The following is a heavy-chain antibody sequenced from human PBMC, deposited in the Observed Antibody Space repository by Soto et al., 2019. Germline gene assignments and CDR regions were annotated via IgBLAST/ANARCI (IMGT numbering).Heavy chain of an antibody. V-gene: IGHV4-59*01. Sequence: SETLSLTCTVSGGSISSYFYIWVRQPPGKGLEWIGSVYYTGTTDYNPSLKSRVTISVDTSKTQFSLNLRSVTAADTAVYYCARDLAAVPRAFDYWGREPWSPSPQ. CDR3: ARDLAAVPRAFDY. J-gene: IGHJ4*02. D-gene: IGHD6-13*01. CDR1: GGSISSYF. CDR2: VYYTGTT.